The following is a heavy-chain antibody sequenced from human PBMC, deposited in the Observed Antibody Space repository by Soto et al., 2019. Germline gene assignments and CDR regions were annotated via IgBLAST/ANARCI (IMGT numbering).Heavy chain of an antibody. Sequence: GGSLRLSCAASGFTFSSYSMNWVRQAPGKGLEWVSYISRSSSTISYADSVKGRFTISRDNAKNSLYLQMNSLGDEDTAVYYCARVAGATLADYWGQGTLVTVSS. CDR2: ISRSSSTI. D-gene: IGHD1-26*01. J-gene: IGHJ4*02. CDR3: ARVAGATLADY. V-gene: IGHV3-48*02. CDR1: GFTFSSYS.